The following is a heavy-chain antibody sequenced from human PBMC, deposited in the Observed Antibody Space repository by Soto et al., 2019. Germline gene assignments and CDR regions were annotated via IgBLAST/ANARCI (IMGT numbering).Heavy chain of an antibody. V-gene: IGHV1-18*01. CDR1: GYTFTSYV. J-gene: IGHJ6*02. Sequence: QVRLVQSGAAVKKPGASVKVSCKAPGYTFTSYVISWVRQAPGQGREWMGWISAYNGNTNYAQKLQGRLTMTTDTSTSTAYMELRSLRSDDTAVYYCARDQFGEWIQLWLYYYYGMDVWGQGTTVTVSS. CDR3: ARDQFGEWIQLWLYYYYGMDV. CDR2: ISAYNGNT. D-gene: IGHD5-18*01.